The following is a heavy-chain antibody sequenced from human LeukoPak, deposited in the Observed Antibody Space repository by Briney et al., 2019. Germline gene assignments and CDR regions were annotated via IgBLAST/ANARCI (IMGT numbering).Heavy chain of an antibody. CDR1: GFTFDDYA. J-gene: IGHJ4*02. CDR2: ISWNSGSI. D-gene: IGHD7-27*01. CDR3: ARQRNWEFDY. Sequence: GGSLRLSCAASGFTFDDYAMHWVRQAPGKGLEWVSGISWNSGSIGYADSVKGRFTISRDNAKNSLYLQMNSLRAEDTAVYYCARQRNWEFDYWGQGTLVTVSS. V-gene: IGHV3-9*01.